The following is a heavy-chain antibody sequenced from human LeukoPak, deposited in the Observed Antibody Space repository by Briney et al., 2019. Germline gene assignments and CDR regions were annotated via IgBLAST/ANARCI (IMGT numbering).Heavy chain of an antibody. CDR3: ARHAPITIFGVVTVFDY. CDR2: IYYSGST. D-gene: IGHD3-3*01. CDR1: GGSISSSSYY. V-gene: IGHV4-39*01. Sequence: SETLSLTCTVSGGSISSSSYYWGWIRQPPGKGLEWFGSIYYSGSTYYNPSLKSRVTISVDTSKNQFSLKLSSVTAADTAVYYCARHAPITIFGVVTVFDYWGQGTLVTVSS. J-gene: IGHJ4*02.